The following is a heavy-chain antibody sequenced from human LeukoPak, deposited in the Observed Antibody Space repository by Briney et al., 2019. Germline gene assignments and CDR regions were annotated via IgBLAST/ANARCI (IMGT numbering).Heavy chain of an antibody. CDR3: ARSLSTAGIDY. CDR2: IYQSGST. CDR1: GYSITTGRY. D-gene: IGHD2-2*01. Sequence: SETLSLTCAVSGYSITTGRYWGWIRQPPGKGLEWIGSIYQSGSTYYNPSLKSRVTISVDKSKNQFSLNLRSVTAPDTAVYDCARSLSTAGIDYWGQGILVTVSS. J-gene: IGHJ4*02. V-gene: IGHV4-38-2*01.